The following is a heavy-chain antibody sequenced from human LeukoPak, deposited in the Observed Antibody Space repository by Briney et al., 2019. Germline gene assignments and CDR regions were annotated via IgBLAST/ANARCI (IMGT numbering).Heavy chain of an antibody. Sequence: ASVKVSCKASGYTFTGHYMHWVRQAPGQGLEWMGWINPNSGGTNYAQKFQGRVTMTRDTSISTAYMELSRLRSDDTAVYYCARCWAYCSGGSCYSGLEGNFDYWGQGTLVTVSS. CDR3: ARCWAYCSGGSCYSGLEGNFDY. J-gene: IGHJ4*02. CDR2: INPNSGGT. V-gene: IGHV1-2*02. CDR1: GYTFTGHY. D-gene: IGHD2-15*01.